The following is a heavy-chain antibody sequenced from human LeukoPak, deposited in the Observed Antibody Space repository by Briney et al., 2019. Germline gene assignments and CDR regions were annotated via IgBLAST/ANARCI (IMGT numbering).Heavy chain of an antibody. Sequence: PSETLSLTCTVSGYSISSGYYWGWIRQPPGKGLEWIANIYHSGLIYYNPSLKSRITISVDTSKNQFSLKLSSVTAADTAVYYCARSPCEGSSCYYYMDVWGKGTTVTISS. J-gene: IGHJ6*03. CDR2: IYHSGLI. CDR1: GYSISSGYY. V-gene: IGHV4-38-2*02. D-gene: IGHD6-13*01. CDR3: ARSPCEGSSCYYYMDV.